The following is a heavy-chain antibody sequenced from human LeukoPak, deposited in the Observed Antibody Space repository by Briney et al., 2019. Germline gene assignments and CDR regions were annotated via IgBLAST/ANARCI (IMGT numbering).Heavy chain of an antibody. CDR3: ARDRYRVTTLGGGRVDY. D-gene: IGHD4-17*01. V-gene: IGHV1-2*06. J-gene: IGHJ4*02. CDR1: GYTFTGYY. CDR2: INPNSGGT. Sequence: GASVKVSCKASGYTFTGYYMHWVRQAPGQGLEWMGRINPNSGGTNYAQKFQGRVTMTRDTSISTAYMELSRLRSDDTAVYYCARDRYRVTTLGGGRVDYWGQGTLVTVSS.